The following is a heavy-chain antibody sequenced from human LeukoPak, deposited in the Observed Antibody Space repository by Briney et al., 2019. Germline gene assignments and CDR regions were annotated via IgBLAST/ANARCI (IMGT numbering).Heavy chain of an antibody. CDR2: IYRGGST. V-gene: IGHV3-66*01. Sequence: PGGSLRLSCAASGFTVGSNYMSWVRQAPGKGLEWVSIIYRGGSTNYADSAKGRFTISRDNSKNTLYLQMNSLRAEDTAVYYCAGSYYNVFDYWGQGTLVTVSS. D-gene: IGHD3-10*01. CDR1: GFTVGSNY. J-gene: IGHJ4*02. CDR3: AGSYYNVFDY.